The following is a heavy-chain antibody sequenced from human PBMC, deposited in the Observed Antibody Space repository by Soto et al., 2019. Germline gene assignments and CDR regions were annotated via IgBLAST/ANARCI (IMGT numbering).Heavy chain of an antibody. CDR1: GFPFISYW. J-gene: IGHJ5*02. CDR2: INSDGSST. CDR3: ARGEADYGDNANNWFDP. V-gene: IGHV3-74*01. Sequence: GGSLRLSCAASGFPFISYWMHWVRQAPGKGLVWVSRINSDGSSTSYADSVRGRFTISRDNAKNTLYLQMNSLRAEDTAVYYCARGEADYGDNANNWFDPWGQGTLVTVSS. D-gene: IGHD4-17*01.